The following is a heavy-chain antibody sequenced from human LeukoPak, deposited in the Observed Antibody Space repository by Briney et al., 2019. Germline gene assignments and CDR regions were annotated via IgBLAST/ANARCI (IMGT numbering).Heavy chain of an antibody. CDR2: IYYSGST. J-gene: IGHJ6*02. V-gene: IGHV4-59*01. Sequence: SSETLSLTCTVSGGSISSYYWSWIRQPPGKGLEWIGYIYYSGSTNYNPSLKSRVTISVDTSKNQFSLKLSSVTAADTAVYYCAREHQRVGATYYYYYGMDVWGQGTTVTVSS. D-gene: IGHD1-26*01. CDR3: AREHQRVGATYYYYYGMDV. CDR1: GGSISSYY.